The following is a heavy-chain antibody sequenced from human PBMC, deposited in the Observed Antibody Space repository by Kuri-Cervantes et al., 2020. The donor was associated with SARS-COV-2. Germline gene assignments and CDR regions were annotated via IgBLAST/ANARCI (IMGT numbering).Heavy chain of an antibody. CDR3: AKDVLEWFFDY. V-gene: IGHV3-23*01. Sequence: GESLKISCAASGFTFSSYAMSWVRQAPGKGLEWVSAISGSGGSTYYADSVKGRFTISRDNSKNPLYLQMNSLRAEDTAVYYCAKDVLEWFFDYWGQGTLVTVSS. J-gene: IGHJ4*02. CDR2: ISGSGGST. D-gene: IGHD3-3*01. CDR1: GFTFSSYA.